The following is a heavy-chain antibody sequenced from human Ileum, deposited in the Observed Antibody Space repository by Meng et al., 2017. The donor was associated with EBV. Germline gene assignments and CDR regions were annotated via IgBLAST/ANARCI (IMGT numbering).Heavy chain of an antibody. J-gene: IGHJ5*02. CDR3: ARRDTAWFDP. CDR2: IYHTGST. D-gene: IGHD2-21*02. V-gene: IGHV4-39*01. Sequence: LHLQESDPGLVKPSETLSLTCSVSGGSITSYSYYWGWIRQPPGKGLEWIATIYHTGSTYYNPSLKSRVTIFVDTSKNEFSLKVTSVTAADTALYYCARRDTAWFDPWGRGTLVTVSS. CDR1: GGSITSYSYY.